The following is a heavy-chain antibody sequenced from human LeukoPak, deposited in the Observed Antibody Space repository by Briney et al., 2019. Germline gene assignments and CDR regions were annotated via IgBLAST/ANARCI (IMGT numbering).Heavy chain of an antibody. D-gene: IGHD3-10*01. J-gene: IGHJ4*02. CDR1: GFTFSSKW. V-gene: IGHV3-7*03. CDR2: IKYDGSEK. CDR3: ARDGSGEWPIGY. Sequence: GGSLRLSCAASGFTFSSKWMSWVRQAPGKGLEWVANIKYDGSEKYYVDSVKGRFTISRDDAKNSLYLQMNSLRAQDTAVYYCARDGSGEWPIGYWGQGTLVTVSS.